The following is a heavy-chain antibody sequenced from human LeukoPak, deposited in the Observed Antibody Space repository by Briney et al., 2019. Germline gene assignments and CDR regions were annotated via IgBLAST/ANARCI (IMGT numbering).Heavy chain of an antibody. V-gene: IGHV4-59*11. D-gene: IGHD1-26*01. CDR3: AVGATLDY. J-gene: IGHJ4*02. CDR2: IYYGGST. Sequence: SETLSLTCTVSGGSISSHYWSWIRQPPGKGLEWIGYIYYGGSTNYNPSLKSRVTISVDTSKNQFSLKLSSVTAADTAVYYCAVGATLDYWGQGTLVTVSS. CDR1: GGSISSHY.